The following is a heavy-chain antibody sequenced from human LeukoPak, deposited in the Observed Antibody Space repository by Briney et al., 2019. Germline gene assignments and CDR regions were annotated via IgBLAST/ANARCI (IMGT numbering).Heavy chain of an antibody. CDR2: IYHSGSS. D-gene: IGHD6-13*01. CDR3: SRAPMQQLVTGWFDS. CDR1: GDSINSYY. Sequence: PSETLSLTCSVSGDSINSYYWSWIRQPPGKGLEWIGYIYHSGSSNYNPSLKSRVTISVDTSKNQFSLRLTSVTAADTAVYYCSRAPMQQLVTGWFDSWGQGTLVTVSS. J-gene: IGHJ5*01. V-gene: IGHV4-59*01.